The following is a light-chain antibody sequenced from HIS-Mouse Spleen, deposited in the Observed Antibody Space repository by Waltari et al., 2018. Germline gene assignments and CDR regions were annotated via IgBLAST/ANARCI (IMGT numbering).Light chain of an antibody. J-gene: IGKJ1*01. Sequence: DIQLTQSPSFLSASVGDRVTITCRASQGISSYLAWYQQKPGKAPKLLVHAAYTLQSGLPSRFSGSGSGTEFTLTSSSLQPEDFATYYCQQLNSYPPAFGQGTKVEIQ. CDR1: QGISSY. V-gene: IGKV1-9*01. CDR2: AAY. CDR3: QQLNSYPPA.